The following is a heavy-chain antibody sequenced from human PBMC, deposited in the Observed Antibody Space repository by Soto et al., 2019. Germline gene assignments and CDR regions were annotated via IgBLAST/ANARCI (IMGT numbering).Heavy chain of an antibody. CDR1: GYTFTSYD. J-gene: IGHJ4*02. D-gene: IGHD3-22*01. V-gene: IGHV1-8*01. CDR3: ARGRARTTAPSWYYYDSSGYQRLDY. Sequence: ASVKVSCKASGYTFTSYDINWVRQATGQGLEWMGWMNPNGGNTGYAQKFQGRVTMTRNTSISTAYMELSSLRSEDTAVYYCARGRARTTAPSWYYYDSSGYQRLDYWGQGPLVTVSS. CDR2: MNPNGGNT.